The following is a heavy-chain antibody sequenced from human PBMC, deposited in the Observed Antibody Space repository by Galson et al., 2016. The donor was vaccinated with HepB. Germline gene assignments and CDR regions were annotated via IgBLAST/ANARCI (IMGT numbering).Heavy chain of an antibody. CDR2: IYYRGST. J-gene: IGHJ4*02. V-gene: IGHV4-59*01. Sequence: ETLSLTCSVSGDSINTYYWSWIRQSPGKGLEWIGYIYYRGSTNYNPSLSSRVTISVDTSKNQFSLKLGSVTAADTAVYYCARGRTDCAGGICYSYFDYWGQGTRVTVSS. CDR1: GDSINTYY. CDR3: ARGRTDCAGGICYSYFDY. D-gene: IGHD2-8*02.